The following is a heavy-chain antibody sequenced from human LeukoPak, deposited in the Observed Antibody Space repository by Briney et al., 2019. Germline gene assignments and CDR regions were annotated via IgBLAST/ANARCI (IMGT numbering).Heavy chain of an antibody. J-gene: IGHJ1*01. CDR2: ISGSGGST. Sequence: GGSLRLSCAASGFTFSSYAMSWVRQAPGKGLEWVSAISGSGGSTYYADSVKGRFTISRDNSKNTLYLQMNSLRAEDTAVYYCAKGPGYSSGWSSAEYFQHWSQGTLVTVSS. CDR3: AKGPGYSSGWSSAEYFQH. D-gene: IGHD6-19*01. CDR1: GFTFSSYA. V-gene: IGHV3-23*01.